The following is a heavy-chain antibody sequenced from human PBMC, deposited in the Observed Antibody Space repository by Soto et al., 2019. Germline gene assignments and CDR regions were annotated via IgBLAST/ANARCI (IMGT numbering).Heavy chain of an antibody. J-gene: IGHJ4*01. CDR3: TTDSYSTIIIVRFDY. Sequence: GGSLRLSCAASGFTFSNAWINWVRQAPGKGLEWVGRIKSKTDGGTTDYAEPVKGRFAISRDDSNNMVYLQMISLKIEDTAVYYCTTDSYSTIIIVRFDYWGHGTLVTVSS. CDR2: IKSKTDGGTT. CDR1: GFTFSNAW. V-gene: IGHV3-15*07. D-gene: IGHD3-22*01.